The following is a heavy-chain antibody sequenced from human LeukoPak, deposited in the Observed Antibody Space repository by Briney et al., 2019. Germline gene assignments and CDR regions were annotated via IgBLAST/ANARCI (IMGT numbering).Heavy chain of an antibody. J-gene: IGHJ4*02. D-gene: IGHD5-18*01. V-gene: IGHV4-39*01. Sequence: PSETLSLTCTVSGGSIRSSTYYWGWIRQPPGKGLEWIGSINYSGSTYYNPSPKSRVTISVDTSKNQFSLKLRSVTASDTAVFYCARLTAMVTGELDFWGQGTLVTVSS. CDR1: GGSIRSSTYY. CDR3: ARLTAMVTGELDF. CDR2: INYSGST.